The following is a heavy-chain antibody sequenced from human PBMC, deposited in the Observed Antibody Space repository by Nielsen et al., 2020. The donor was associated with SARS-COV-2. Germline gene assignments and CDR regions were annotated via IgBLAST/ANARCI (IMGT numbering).Heavy chain of an antibody. D-gene: IGHD5-18*01. V-gene: IGHV3-48*03. J-gene: IGHJ4*02. CDR3: ARVLGGVDTAMSLGY. CDR1: GFPFSSYE. Sequence: GGSLRLSCAASGFPFSSYEMNWVRQAPGKALEWLSYIGGNGRNIFYADSVKGRFTISRDNAKNSLYLQMNSLRAEDTAVYYCARVLGGVDTAMSLGYWGQGTLVTVSS. CDR2: IGGNGRNI.